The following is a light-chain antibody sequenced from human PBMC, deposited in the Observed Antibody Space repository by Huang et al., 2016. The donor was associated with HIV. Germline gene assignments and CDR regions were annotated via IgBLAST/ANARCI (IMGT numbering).Light chain of an antibody. Sequence: EIVLTQSPGTLSLSPGERATLSCRASQSVNSGYLAWYQQKPGQAPRLLIYAASSRATGIPGRFSGSGSGTDFTLTISRLQPEDFAVYFCQQYGSSPGTFGQGTKVEMK. CDR1: QSVNSGY. CDR2: AAS. CDR3: QQYGSSPGT. J-gene: IGKJ1*01. V-gene: IGKV3-20*01.